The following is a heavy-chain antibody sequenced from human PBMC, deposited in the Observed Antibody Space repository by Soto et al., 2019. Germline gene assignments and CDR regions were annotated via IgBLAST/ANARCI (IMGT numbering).Heavy chain of an antibody. J-gene: IGHJ3*02. CDR1: GFTFSSYA. CDR3: AKGDYDFWSGYYIRTLDAFDI. Sequence: PGGSLRLACAASGFTFSSYAMSWVRQAPGKGLEWVSAISGSGGSTYYADSVKGRFTISRDNSKNTLYLQMNSLRAEDTAVYYCAKGDYDFWSGYYIRTLDAFDIWAQGTMVTVSS. D-gene: IGHD3-3*01. V-gene: IGHV3-23*01. CDR2: ISGSGGST.